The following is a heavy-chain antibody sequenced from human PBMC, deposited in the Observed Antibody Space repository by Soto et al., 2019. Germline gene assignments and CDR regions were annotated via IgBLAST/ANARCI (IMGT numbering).Heavy chain of an antibody. J-gene: IGHJ4*02. D-gene: IGHD1-20*01. CDR1: GFSLSTSGVG. CDR3: AHHNWNDAPFDY. V-gene: IGHV2-5*02. Sequence: QITLKESGPTLVKPTQTLTLTCTFSGFSLSTSGVGVGWIRQPPGKALEWLALIYWDDDKRYSPSLKSRLTITTDTSKNQVVLTMTNMDPVDTATYYCAHHNWNDAPFDYWGQGTLVTVSS. CDR2: IYWDDDK.